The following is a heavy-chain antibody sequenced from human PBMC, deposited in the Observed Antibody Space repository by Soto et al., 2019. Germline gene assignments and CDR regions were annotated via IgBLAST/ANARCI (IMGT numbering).Heavy chain of an antibody. CDR2: FYYSGST. D-gene: IGHD6-13*01. J-gene: IGHJ4*02. Sequence: QLQLQESGPGLVKPSETLSLTCTVSGGSISSSTYYWGWLRQPPGKGLEWIGSFYYSGSTYYNRSLKGRVPISEDTPNNQCPLQLSSVTAADTAVYYCARHPPYSTESIDYWGQGSLVIASS. CDR3: ARHPPYSTESIDY. V-gene: IGHV4-39*01. CDR1: GGSISSSTYY.